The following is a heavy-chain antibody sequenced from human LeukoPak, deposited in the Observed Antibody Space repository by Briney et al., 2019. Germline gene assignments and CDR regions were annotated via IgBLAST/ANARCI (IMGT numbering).Heavy chain of an antibody. CDR3: AKELSSFGFVSGFDY. CDR2: ISYDGSNK. J-gene: IGHJ4*02. Sequence: PGGSLRLSCAASGLTFSSYGMHWVRQAPGKGLEWVAVISYDGSNKYYADSVKGRFTISRDNSKNTLYLQMNSLRAEDTAVYYCAKELSSFGFVSGFDYWGQGTLVTVSS. D-gene: IGHD3-16*01. V-gene: IGHV3-30*18. CDR1: GLTFSSYG.